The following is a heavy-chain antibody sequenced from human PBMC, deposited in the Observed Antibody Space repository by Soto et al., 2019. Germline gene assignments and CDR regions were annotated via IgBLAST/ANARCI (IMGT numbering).Heavy chain of an antibody. Sequence: QVQLVQSGAEVKEPGASVKVSCKASGYSLTSYFMHWVRQAPGQGLEWMGIINPSGGRPTYAQRCQGRVTMTSDTYTSTVHMELSSLRSADTAVYYCARIVRDDYGDYSSYGMAIWGQGTTVTVPS. CDR2: INPSGGRP. CDR3: ARIVRDDYGDYSSYGMAI. J-gene: IGHJ6*02. V-gene: IGHV1-46*01. D-gene: IGHD4-17*01. CDR1: GYSLTSYF.